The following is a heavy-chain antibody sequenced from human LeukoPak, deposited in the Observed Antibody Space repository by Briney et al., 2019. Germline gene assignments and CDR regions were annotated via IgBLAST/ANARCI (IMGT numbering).Heavy chain of an antibody. CDR3: AHRKRQQWLAHYYYYYMDV. CDR1: GFSLSTSGVG. V-gene: IGHV2-5*02. Sequence: SGPTLVNPTQTLTLTCTFSGFSLSTSGVGVGWIRQPPGKALEWLALIYWDDDKRYSPSLKSRLTITKDTSKNQVVLTMTNMDPVDTATYYCAHRKRQQWLAHYYYYYMDVWGKGTTVTVSS. J-gene: IGHJ6*03. D-gene: IGHD6-19*01. CDR2: IYWDDDK.